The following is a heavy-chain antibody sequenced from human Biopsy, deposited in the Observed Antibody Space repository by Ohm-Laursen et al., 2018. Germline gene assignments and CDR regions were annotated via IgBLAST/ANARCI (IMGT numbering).Heavy chain of an antibody. Sequence: GASVKVSCKTSGYSFNIYGITWVRQAPGQGLEWMGWVSGNNGNTNYAQKFQGRVTMTIDTSTTTAYMDLRSLRSDDTAVYFCARGGGGILWLGEPSGRYFDAWGQGTLVTVSP. V-gene: IGHV1-18*01. CDR3: ARGGGGILWLGEPSGRYFDA. CDR1: GYSFNIYG. D-gene: IGHD1-26*01. J-gene: IGHJ5*02. CDR2: VSGNNGNT.